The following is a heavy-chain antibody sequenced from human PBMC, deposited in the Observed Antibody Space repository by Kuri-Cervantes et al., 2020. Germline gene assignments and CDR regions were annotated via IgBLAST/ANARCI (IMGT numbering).Heavy chain of an antibody. CDR2: ISGSGGST. Sequence: GESLKISCAASGFTFSSYAMSWVRQAPGKGLEWVSAISGSGGSTYYADSVKGRFTISRDNSKNTLYLQMNSLRAEDTAVYYCAKGVIPGLRYFDWLSDYWGQGTLVTVSS. D-gene: IGHD3-9*01. V-gene: IGHV3-23*01. CDR1: GFTFSSYA. J-gene: IGHJ4*02. CDR3: AKGVIPGLRYFDWLSDY.